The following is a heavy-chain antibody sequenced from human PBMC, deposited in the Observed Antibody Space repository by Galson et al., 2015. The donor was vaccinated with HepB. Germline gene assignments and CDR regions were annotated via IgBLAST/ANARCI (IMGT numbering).Heavy chain of an antibody. Sequence: SLRLSCAASGFTFSSNAMSWVRQAPGMGLEWVLTISGSDDSTDYADSVKGRFTISRDNSKNTVYLQMNSLRAEDTAVYYCAKDIAGGAYYFDYWGQGTLVTVSS. CDR2: ISGSDDST. CDR1: GFTFSSNA. V-gene: IGHV3-23*01. J-gene: IGHJ4*02. D-gene: IGHD3-16*01. CDR3: AKDIAGGAYYFDY.